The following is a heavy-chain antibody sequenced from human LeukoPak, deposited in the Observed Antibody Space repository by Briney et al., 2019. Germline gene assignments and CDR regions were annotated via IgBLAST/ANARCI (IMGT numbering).Heavy chain of an antibody. CDR3: AKSDCTNGVCTDFDY. Sequence: GGSLRLSCAASGFTFSSYGMHWVRQAPGRGLEWVAFIRYDGSNKYYADSVKGRFTISRDNSKNTLYLQMNSLRAEDTAVYYCAKSDCTNGVCTDFDYWGQGALVTVSS. J-gene: IGHJ4*02. CDR1: GFTFSSYG. V-gene: IGHV3-30*02. D-gene: IGHD2-8*01. CDR2: IRYDGSNK.